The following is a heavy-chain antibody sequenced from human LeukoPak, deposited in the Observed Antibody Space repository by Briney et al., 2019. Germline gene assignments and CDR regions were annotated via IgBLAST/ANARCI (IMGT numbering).Heavy chain of an antibody. CDR1: GFPFSSYG. CDR3: ARHNHGYDWDY. V-gene: IGHV3-33*01. J-gene: IGHJ4*02. CDR2: IWPDGSNK. Sequence: GGSLRLSCSASGFPFSSYGMHWIRQAPGKGLVWVAVIWPDGSNKYYADSVKGRFTVSRDNSKNTLYLQMNSLRSEDTAVYYCARHNHGYDWDYWGQGTLVTVSS. D-gene: IGHD5-12*01.